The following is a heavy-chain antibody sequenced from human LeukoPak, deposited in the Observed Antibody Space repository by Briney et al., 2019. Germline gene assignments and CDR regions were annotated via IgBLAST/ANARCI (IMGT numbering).Heavy chain of an antibody. CDR1: GGSINSRSYY. D-gene: IGHD3-10*01. Sequence: SEILSLTCTVSGGSINSRSYYWGWVRQSPGKGLEWIGSVYYNGPTYYNPSLMSRITISRDSSKNQFSLKLTSVTAADTAVYYCARDGLLWFGELPIFDYWGQGTLVTVSS. J-gene: IGHJ4*02. V-gene: IGHV4-39*07. CDR2: VYYNGPT. CDR3: ARDGLLWFGELPIFDY.